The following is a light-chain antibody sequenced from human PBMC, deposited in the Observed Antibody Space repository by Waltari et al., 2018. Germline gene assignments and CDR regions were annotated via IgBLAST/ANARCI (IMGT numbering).Light chain of an antibody. Sequence: SYEFTQPPPVSVSPGQTARITCSGHELPSKYAYWFQQKSGQAPRLVIYEDTKRPSGIPERFSGSSSGTVATLTISGAQVDDEADYYCYSSDSTGLRVFGGGTTVVVL. CDR3: YSSDSTGLRV. J-gene: IGLJ1*01. V-gene: IGLV3-10*01. CDR2: EDT. CDR1: ELPSKY.